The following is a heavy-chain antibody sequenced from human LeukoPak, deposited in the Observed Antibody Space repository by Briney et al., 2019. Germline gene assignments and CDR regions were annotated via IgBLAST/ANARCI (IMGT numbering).Heavy chain of an antibody. Sequence: SQTLSLTCTVSGGSISSGDYYWSWIRQPPGKGLEWIGYIYYSGSTYYNPSLKSRVTISVDTSKNQFSLKLSSVTAADTAVYYCARTRGYSGYVDFDYWGQGTLVTVSS. CDR1: GGSISSGDYY. CDR3: ARTRGYSGYVDFDY. J-gene: IGHJ4*02. V-gene: IGHV4-30-4*01. CDR2: IYYSGST. D-gene: IGHD5-12*01.